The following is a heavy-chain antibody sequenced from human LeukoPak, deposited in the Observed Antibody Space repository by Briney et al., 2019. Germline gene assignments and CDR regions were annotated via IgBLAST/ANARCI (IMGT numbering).Heavy chain of an antibody. CDR3: GKDGGIAARPNWFDP. V-gene: IGHV3-23*01. CDR2: ISGSGGST. D-gene: IGHD6-6*01. J-gene: IGHJ5*02. CDR1: GFTFSSYA. Sequence: GGSLRLSCAASGFTFSSYAMSWVRQAPGKGLEWVSAISGSGGSTYYADSVKGRFTISRDNSKNTLYLQMNSLRAEDTAVYYCGKDGGIAARPNWFDPWGQGTLVTVSS.